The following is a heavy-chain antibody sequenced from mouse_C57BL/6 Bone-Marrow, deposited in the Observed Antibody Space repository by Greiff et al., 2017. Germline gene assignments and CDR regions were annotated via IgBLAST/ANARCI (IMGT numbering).Heavy chain of an antibody. Sequence: EVQLQESGPGLVKPSQSLSLTCSVTGYSITSGYYWNWIRQFPGNKLEWMGYISYDGSNNYNPSLKNRISITRDTSKNQFFLKLNSVTTEDTATYYCARGEIYYYGSPLFDYWGQGTTLTVSS. J-gene: IGHJ2*01. CDR3: ARGEIYYYGSPLFDY. V-gene: IGHV3-6*01. CDR1: GYSITSGYY. CDR2: ISYDGSN. D-gene: IGHD1-1*01.